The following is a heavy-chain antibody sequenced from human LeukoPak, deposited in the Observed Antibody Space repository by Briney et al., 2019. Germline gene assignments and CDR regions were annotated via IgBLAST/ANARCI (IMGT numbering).Heavy chain of an antibody. CDR1: GYTFTSYG. CDR3: ARVRYYDSSGYVDY. D-gene: IGHD3-22*01. J-gene: IGHJ4*02. CDR2: ISAYNGNT. Sequence: ASVKVPCKASGYTFTSYGISWVRQAPGQGLEWMGWISAYNGNTNYAQKLQGRVTMTTDTSTSTAYMELRSLRSDDTAVYYCARVRYYDSSGYVDYWGQGTLVTVSS. V-gene: IGHV1-18*01.